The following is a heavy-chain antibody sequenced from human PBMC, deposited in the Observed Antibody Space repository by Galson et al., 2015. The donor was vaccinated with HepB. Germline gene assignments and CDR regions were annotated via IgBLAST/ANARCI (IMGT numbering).Heavy chain of an antibody. CDR1: GFTFSNYG. CDR2: IWYDGSNK. CDR3: ARIQLAGDYYCGMDV. Sequence: SLRLSCAASGFTFSNYGIHWVRQAPGKGLEWVAVIWYDGSNKYYADSVKGRFTISRDNSKNTVYLQMNSLRAGDTAVYYCARIQLAGDYYCGMDVWGQGTTVTVSS. V-gene: IGHV3-33*01. J-gene: IGHJ6*02. D-gene: IGHD5-18*01.